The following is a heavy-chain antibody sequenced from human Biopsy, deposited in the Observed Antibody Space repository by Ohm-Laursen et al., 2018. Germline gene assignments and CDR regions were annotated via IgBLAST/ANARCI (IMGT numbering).Heavy chain of an antibody. CDR1: GFTFGHYA. J-gene: IGHJ2*01. D-gene: IGHD6-19*01. Sequence: SLRLSCAASGFTFGHYAMHWVRQAPGKGLEWISLIWYDGTNEDYADSVKGRFTISRGNSKNTLYPQINTLTLEDTAFYYCARGLSSGWYGYFDVWGRGTLVTVSS. V-gene: IGHV3-33*04. CDR2: IWYDGTNE. CDR3: ARGLSSGWYGYFDV.